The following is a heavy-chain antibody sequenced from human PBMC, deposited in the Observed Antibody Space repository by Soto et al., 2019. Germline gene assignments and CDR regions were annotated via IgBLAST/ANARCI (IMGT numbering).Heavy chain of an antibody. V-gene: IGHV3-74*03. J-gene: IGHJ6*02. CDR3: ARGGLKHALDV. CDR2: VNNDGTDT. Sequence: EVQLVESGGGLVQPGGSLRLSCAASGFTFSNYWMYWVRQAPGKGLVWVSRVNNDGTDTTHADSVKGRFTISRDNAENTLYLQLNRLRAEDTAGYYCARGGLKHALDVWGQGSTVTVSS. CDR1: GFTFSNYW. D-gene: IGHD2-21*01.